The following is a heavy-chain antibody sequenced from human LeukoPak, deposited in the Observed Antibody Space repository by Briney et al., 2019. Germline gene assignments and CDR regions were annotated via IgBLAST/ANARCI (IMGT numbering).Heavy chain of an antibody. J-gene: IGHJ4*02. CDR1: GFTFSSYW. CDR2: IKQDGSEK. D-gene: IGHD1-26*01. V-gene: IGHV3-7*01. Sequence: GGSLRLSCAASGFTFSSYWMSWVRRAPGKGLEWVANIKQDGSEKYYVDSVKGRFTISRDNAKNSLYLQMNSLRAEDTAVYYCEGDLSVRGRCYFDYWGQGTLVTVSS. CDR3: EGDLSVRGRCYFDY.